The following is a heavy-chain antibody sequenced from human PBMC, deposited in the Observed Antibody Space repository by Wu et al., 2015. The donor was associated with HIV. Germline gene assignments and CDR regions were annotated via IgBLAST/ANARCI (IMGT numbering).Heavy chain of an antibody. V-gene: IGHV1-69*13. CDR2: ITPMFGKP. CDR3: ARKLKEAQTLWFGDHAFDM. Sequence: QVQLVQSGAEVKKPGSSVKVSCKASGATFGTYGFNWVRQAPGGGLEWMGRITPMFGKPNYAQKFQGRVTITADGSTNTAYMELTSLRSEDTAVYYCARKLKEAQTLWFGDHAFDMWGQGTAVIVSS. J-gene: IGHJ3*02. D-gene: IGHD3-10*01. CDR1: GATFGTYG.